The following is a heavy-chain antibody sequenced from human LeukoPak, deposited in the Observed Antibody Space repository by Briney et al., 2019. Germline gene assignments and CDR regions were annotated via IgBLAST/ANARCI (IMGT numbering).Heavy chain of an antibody. V-gene: IGHV3-7*01. D-gene: IGHD3-22*01. J-gene: IGHJ4*02. CDR1: GFTFSSYW. CDR3: AREVGGYYDSSGYPDY. Sequence: QSGGSLRLSCAASGFTFSSYWMSWVRQAPGKGLEWVANIKQDGSEKYYVGSVKGRFTISRDNAKNSLYLQMNSLRAEDTAVYYCAREVGGYYDSSGYPDYWGQGTLVTVSS. CDR2: IKQDGSEK.